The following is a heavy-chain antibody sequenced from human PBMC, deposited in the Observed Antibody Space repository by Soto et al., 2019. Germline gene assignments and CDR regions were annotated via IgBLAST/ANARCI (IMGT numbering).Heavy chain of an antibody. D-gene: IGHD4-17*01. V-gene: IGHV3-30-3*01. CDR3: ARDMTTVTPLRP. CDR1: GFTFSSYA. J-gene: IGHJ5*02. Sequence: GGSLRLSCAASGFTFSSYAMHWVRQAPGKGLEWVAVISYDGSNKYYADSVKGRFTISRDNSKNTLYLQMNSLRAEDTAVYYCARDMTTVTPLRPWGQGTLVTVSS. CDR2: ISYDGSNK.